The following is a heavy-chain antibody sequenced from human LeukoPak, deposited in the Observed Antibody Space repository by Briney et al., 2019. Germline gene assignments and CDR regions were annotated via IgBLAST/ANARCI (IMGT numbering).Heavy chain of an antibody. V-gene: IGHV4-61*02. CDR3: ARERSPELLDY. CDR1: GGSISSGSYY. CDR2: IYTSGST. J-gene: IGHJ4*02. D-gene: IGHD1-26*01. Sequence: SETLSLTCTVSGGSISSGSYYWSWIRQPAGKGLEWIGRIYTSGSTNYNPSLKSRVTISVDTSKNQFSLKLSSVTAADTAVYYCARERSPELLDYWGQGTLVTVSS.